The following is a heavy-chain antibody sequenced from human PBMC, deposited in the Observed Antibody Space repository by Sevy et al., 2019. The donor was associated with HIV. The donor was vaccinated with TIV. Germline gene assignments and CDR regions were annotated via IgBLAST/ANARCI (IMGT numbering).Heavy chain of an antibody. Sequence: SETLSLTCTVSGGSISSYYWSWIRQPAGKGLERIGRIYTSGNTNYNPSLKSRVTMSVDTSKNQFSLKLSSVTAADTAVYYCAREPRYYYDSSGYNDAFDIWGQGTMVTVSS. J-gene: IGHJ3*02. CDR3: AREPRYYYDSSGYNDAFDI. D-gene: IGHD3-22*01. CDR2: IYTSGNT. CDR1: GGSISSYY. V-gene: IGHV4-4*07.